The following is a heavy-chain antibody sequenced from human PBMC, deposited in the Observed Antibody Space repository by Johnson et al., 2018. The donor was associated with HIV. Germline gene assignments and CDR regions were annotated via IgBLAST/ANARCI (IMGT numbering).Heavy chain of an antibody. J-gene: IGHJ3*02. CDR3: AREYYYDSSGTPVFDI. D-gene: IGHD3-22*01. V-gene: IGHV3-30*04. Sequence: HVQLVESGGGVVQPGRSLRLSCAASGFSFSDYAMHWVRQAPGKGLEWVAVISYDGSNKYYADSVKGRFTISRDNAKNSLYLQMNSLRAEDTAVYYCAREYYYDSSGTPVFDIWGQGTMVTVSS. CDR1: GFSFSDYA. CDR2: ISYDGSNK.